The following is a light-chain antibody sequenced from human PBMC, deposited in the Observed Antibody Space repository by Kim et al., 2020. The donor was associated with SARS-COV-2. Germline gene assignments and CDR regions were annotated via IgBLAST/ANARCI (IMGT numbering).Light chain of an antibody. V-gene: IGKV3-20*01. CDR1: QSVSSSY. J-gene: IGKJ2*01. CDR2: GAS. CDR3: QQYGSSPYT. Sequence: EIVLTQSPGTLSLSPGERATLSCRASQSVSSSYLAWYQQKPGQAPRLLIYGASSRATGIPGRFSGSGSGTDFTLTISGLEPEDFAVYYCQQYGSSPYTFGQGTKLEI.